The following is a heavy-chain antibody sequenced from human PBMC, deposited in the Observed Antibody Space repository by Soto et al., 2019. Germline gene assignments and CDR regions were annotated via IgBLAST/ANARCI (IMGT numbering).Heavy chain of an antibody. Sequence: QVQLVESGGGVVQPGRSLRLSCAASGFMFSGFGMHWVRQAPGKGLQWVAGISKDGSKKYYADSVKGRFTISRDNSKKTLYLQMNSLRAEDTAVYYCANPSGYYFGLGSHDEASEMWGQGTGVTVFS. V-gene: IGHV3-30*18. CDR3: ANPSGYYFGLGSHDEASEM. J-gene: IGHJ3*02. D-gene: IGHD3-10*01. CDR1: GFMFSGFG. CDR2: ISKDGSKK.